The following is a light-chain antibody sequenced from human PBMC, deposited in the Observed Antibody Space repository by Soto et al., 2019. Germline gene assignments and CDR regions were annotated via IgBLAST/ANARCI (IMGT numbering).Light chain of an antibody. CDR2: GAS. J-gene: IGKJ3*01. Sequence: EMVLTQSPGTLSLSPGERATLSSRASQSVSSSYLAWYQQKPGQAPRLLIYGASSRATGIPDRFSGSGSGTDFTLTISRLEPEDFAVYYCQQYGSSPPTFGPGTKVDIK. CDR3: QQYGSSPPT. CDR1: QSVSSSY. V-gene: IGKV3-20*01.